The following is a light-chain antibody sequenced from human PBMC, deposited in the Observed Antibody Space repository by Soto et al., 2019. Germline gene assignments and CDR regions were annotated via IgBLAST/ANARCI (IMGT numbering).Light chain of an antibody. CDR3: QQRSNWPPIT. CDR1: QSVSSN. Sequence: EIVMTPSPATLSVSPVEIATLSFMSSQSVSSNLAWYRQKPGQAPRLLIYDASNRATGIPARFSGSGSGTDFTLTIRSLEPEDFAVYYCQQRSNWPPITFGQGTRREI. J-gene: IGKJ5*01. CDR2: DAS. V-gene: IGKV3-11*01.